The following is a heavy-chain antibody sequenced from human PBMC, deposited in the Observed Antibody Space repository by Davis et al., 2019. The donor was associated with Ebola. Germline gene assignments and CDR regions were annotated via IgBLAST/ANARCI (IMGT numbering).Heavy chain of an antibody. J-gene: IGHJ6*02. Sequence: ASVKVSCKASGYTFTGYYMHWVRQAPGQGLEWMGWINPNSGGTNYAQKFQGWVTMTRDTSISTAYMELSRLRSDDPAVYYCARDPMVRGVIDYYGMDVWGQGTTVTVSS. D-gene: IGHD3-10*01. CDR1: GYTFTGYY. CDR2: INPNSGGT. CDR3: ARDPMVRGVIDYYGMDV. V-gene: IGHV1-2*04.